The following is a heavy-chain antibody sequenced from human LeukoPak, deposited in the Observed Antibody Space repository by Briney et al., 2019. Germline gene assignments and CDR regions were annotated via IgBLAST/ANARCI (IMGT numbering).Heavy chain of an antibody. CDR2: IGISGSPI. Sequence: GGSLRLSCVASGFSFSSYSMYWRRQAPGKGLEWVSYIGISGSPIFYADSVKGRYTISRDNAQNSVYLQMNSLRGEDTAVCYCVSDRFYSCVLWREGPLVTVSS. CDR3: VSDRFYSCVL. CDR1: GFSFSSYS. D-gene: IGHD2-21*01. J-gene: IGHJ4*02. V-gene: IGHV3-48*01.